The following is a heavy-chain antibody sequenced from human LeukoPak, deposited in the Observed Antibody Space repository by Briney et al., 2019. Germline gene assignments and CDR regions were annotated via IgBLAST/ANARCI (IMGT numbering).Heavy chain of an antibody. V-gene: IGHV3-74*01. Sequence: GGSLRLSCTASGFTFSTYWMHWVRQAPGKRLVWVSRVSGDGSATVYADSVKGRFTISRDNAKNTLYLQMNSLRVDDTAVYYCTRDLSPAHFWGQGTLVTVSS. CDR3: TRDLSPAHF. J-gene: IGHJ4*02. CDR1: GFTFSTYW. CDR2: VSGDGSAT. D-gene: IGHD2/OR15-2a*01.